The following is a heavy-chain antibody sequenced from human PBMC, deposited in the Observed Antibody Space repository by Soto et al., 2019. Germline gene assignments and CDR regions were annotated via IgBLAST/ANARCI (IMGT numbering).Heavy chain of an antibody. CDR1: GGTFGNSA. CDR2: IIPIFHTP. D-gene: IGHD3-3*02. CDR3: ARDKDRQQLGGNYYYGIDV. V-gene: IGHV1-69*14. J-gene: IGHJ6*02. Sequence: QVQLVQSGAEVKKPGSSVTVSCKASGGTFGNSAISWVRQAPGQGLEWMGGIIPIFHTPDYAQNFQGRLTITADKSTTTAYMEFTSLRSEDTAVYYCARDKDRQQLGGNYYYGIDVWGQGTTVTVSS.